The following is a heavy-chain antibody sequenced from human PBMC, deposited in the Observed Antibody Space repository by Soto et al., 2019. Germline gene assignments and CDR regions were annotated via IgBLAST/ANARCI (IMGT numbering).Heavy chain of an antibody. V-gene: IGHV3-30*18. J-gene: IGHJ4*02. CDR3: AKDEGGIAVAATFDY. Sequence: QVQLVESGGGVVQPGRSLRLSCAASGFTISNYGVHWVRQAPGKGLEWVAVTSYDGSIEYYADSVKGRFTISRDNSKNQRYLQLNSLRAEDTAIYYCAKDEGGIAVAATFDYWGQGTLVTVSS. CDR1: GFTISNYG. D-gene: IGHD6-19*01. CDR2: TSYDGSIE.